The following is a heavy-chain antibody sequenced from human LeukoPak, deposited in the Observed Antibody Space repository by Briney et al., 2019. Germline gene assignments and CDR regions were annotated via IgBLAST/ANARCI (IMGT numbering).Heavy chain of an antibody. Sequence: GGSLRLSCAASGFTVSSNYMSWVRQAPGKGLEWVSVIYSGGSTYYADSVKGRFTTSRDNSKNTLYLQMNSLRAEDTAVYYCARVCYYDSSGYAPWGQGTLVTVSS. CDR1: GFTVSSNY. CDR2: IYSGGST. J-gene: IGHJ5*02. CDR3: ARVCYYDSSGYAP. D-gene: IGHD3-22*01. V-gene: IGHV3-53*01.